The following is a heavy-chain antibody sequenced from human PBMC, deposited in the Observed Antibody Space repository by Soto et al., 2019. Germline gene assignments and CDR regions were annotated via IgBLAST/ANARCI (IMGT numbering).Heavy chain of an antibody. CDR3: ARDGSLVIAITRGLYYFDY. CDR2: INPSGGST. Sequence: EASVKVSCKASGYTFTSYYMHWVRQAPGQGLEWMGIINPSGGSTSYAQKFQGRVTMTRDTSTSTVYMELSSLRSEDTAVYYCARDGSLVIAITRGLYYFDYWGQGTLVTVSS. CDR1: GYTFTSYY. J-gene: IGHJ4*02. V-gene: IGHV1-46*03. D-gene: IGHD2-21*01.